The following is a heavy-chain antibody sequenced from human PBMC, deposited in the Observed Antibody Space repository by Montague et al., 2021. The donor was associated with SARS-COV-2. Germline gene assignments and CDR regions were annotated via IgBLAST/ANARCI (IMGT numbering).Heavy chain of an antibody. D-gene: IGHD3-9*01. J-gene: IGHJ3*02. V-gene: IGHV4-59*01. CDR1: GGSISSYS. CDR2: IFYSGST. CDR3: ASTGLGAYDILSGYTVNAFDI. Sequence: SETLSLTCTVSGGSISSYSWSWIRQPPGKGLEWIGHIFYSGSTNYNPSLKSRVTISVDTSKNQFSLKLSSVTAADTAVYYCASTGLGAYDILSGYTVNAFDIWGQGTMVTVSS.